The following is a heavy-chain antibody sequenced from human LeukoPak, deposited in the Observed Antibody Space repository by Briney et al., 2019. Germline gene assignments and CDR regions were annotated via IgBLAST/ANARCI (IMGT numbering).Heavy chain of an antibody. V-gene: IGHV5-51*01. J-gene: IGHJ4*02. Sequence: GESLKISCKGSGYSFTSYWIGWVRQMPGKGLEWMGIIYPGDSDTRYSPSFQGQVTISADKSISTAYLQWSSLKASDTAMYYCARLINYYSSGSFDVFDHWGQGTLVTVSS. CDR3: ARLINYYSSGSFDVFDH. CDR2: IYPGDSDT. CDR1: GYSFTSYW. D-gene: IGHD3-10*01.